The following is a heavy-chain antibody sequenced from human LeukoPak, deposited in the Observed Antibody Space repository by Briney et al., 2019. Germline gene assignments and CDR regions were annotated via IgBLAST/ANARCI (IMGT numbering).Heavy chain of an antibody. V-gene: IGHV3-48*03. J-gene: IGHJ6*01. CDR1: GFTFGSYE. CDR2: ITSRGSTI. Sequence: GRSLRLSCAASGFTFGSYEMNWVSQAPGKGLEWVSLITSRGSTIYYADSVKGRFTISRDNAKNSLYLQMNSQRAEETAVYYCARARCSSTSCYRWYYGMDVWGEGTTVTVYS. D-gene: IGHD2-2*01. CDR3: ARARCSSTSCYRWYYGMDV.